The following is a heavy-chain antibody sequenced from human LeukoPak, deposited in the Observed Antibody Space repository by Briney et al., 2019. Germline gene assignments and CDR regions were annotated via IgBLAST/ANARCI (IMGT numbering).Heavy chain of an antibody. J-gene: IGHJ6*02. V-gene: IGHV3-30*03. D-gene: IGHD5-24*01. CDR2: ISYDGSNK. CDR3: ARRDGYRGTDV. CDR1: GFTFSSYG. Sequence: GGSLRLSCAASGFTFSSYGMHWVRQAPGKGLEWVAVISYDGSNKYYAGSVKGRFTISRDNSKNTLYLQMNSLRAEDTAVYYCARRDGYRGTDVWGQGTTVTVSS.